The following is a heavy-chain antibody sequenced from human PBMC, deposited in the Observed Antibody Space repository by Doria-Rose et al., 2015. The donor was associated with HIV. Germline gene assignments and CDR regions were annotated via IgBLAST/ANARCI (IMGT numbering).Heavy chain of an antibody. D-gene: IGHD4-17*01. Sequence: QVQLVQSGGGVVQPGRSLRLSCAASGFTFSNFGMHWVRQAPGNGLAWVAVIWYDGSNKFYADSVKGRFTISRDISKNTLFLQMDSLRAEDTAVYYCARDKTTVTTLYYFDYWGQGTLVTVSS. CDR3: ARDKTTVTTLYYFDY. J-gene: IGHJ4*02. CDR2: IWYDGSNK. CDR1: GFTFSNFG. V-gene: IGHV3-33*01.